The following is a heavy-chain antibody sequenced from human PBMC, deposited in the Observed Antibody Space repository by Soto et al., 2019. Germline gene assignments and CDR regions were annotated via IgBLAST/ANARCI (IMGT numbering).Heavy chain of an antibody. Sequence: ASVKVSCKASGYTFTSYAMHWVRQAPGQRLEWMGWINAGNGNTKYSQKFQGRVTITRDTSASTAYMELSSLGSEDTAVYYCARGRIAVAGDFDYWGQGTLVTVSS. CDR3: ARGRIAVAGDFDY. J-gene: IGHJ4*02. CDR1: GYTFTSYA. CDR2: INAGNGNT. V-gene: IGHV1-3*01. D-gene: IGHD6-19*01.